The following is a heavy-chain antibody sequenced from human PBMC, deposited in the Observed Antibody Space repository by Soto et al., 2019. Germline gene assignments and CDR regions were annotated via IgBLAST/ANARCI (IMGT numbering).Heavy chain of an antibody. CDR2: IHYNCYS. Sequence: QVQLQESGPGLVKPSETLSLTCTVSGGSITNYYCSWFRQPPGKGLEWIGYIHYNCYSAYNLSLKRRVTMSMDTSKTQFSLMLESVTATDTAVYYCARHGFGSLHGLVDVWGQGTTVIVSS. D-gene: IGHD3-10*01. CDR1: GGSITNYY. CDR3: ARHGFGSLHGLVDV. J-gene: IGHJ6*02. V-gene: IGHV4-59*08.